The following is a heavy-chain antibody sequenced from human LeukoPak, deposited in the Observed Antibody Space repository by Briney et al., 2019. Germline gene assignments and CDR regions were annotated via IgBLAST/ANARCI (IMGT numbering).Heavy chain of an antibody. J-gene: IGHJ4*02. V-gene: IGHV4-34*01. CDR3: ARGFGGYGDYNY. Sequence: SETLSLTCAVYGGSFGGYYWSWIRQPPGKGLEWIGEINHSGSTNYNPSLKSRVTVSVDTSKNQFSLKLSSVTAADTAVYYCARGFGGYGDYNYWGQGTLVTVSS. CDR2: INHSGST. D-gene: IGHD4-17*01. CDR1: GGSFGGYY.